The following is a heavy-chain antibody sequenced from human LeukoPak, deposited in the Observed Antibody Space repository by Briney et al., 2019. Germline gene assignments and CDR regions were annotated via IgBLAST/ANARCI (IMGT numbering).Heavy chain of an antibody. V-gene: IGHV3-21*01. CDR3: ARGSLVTTSRDAFDI. J-gene: IGHJ3*02. D-gene: IGHD4-17*01. CDR2: ISSSSSYI. Sequence: GRSLRPSCAASGFTLSSYSMNWVRQAPGKGLEWVSSISSSSSYIYYADSVKGRFTISRDNAKNSLYLQMNSLRAEDTAVYYCARGSLVTTSRDAFDIWGQGTMVTVSS. CDR1: GFTLSSYS.